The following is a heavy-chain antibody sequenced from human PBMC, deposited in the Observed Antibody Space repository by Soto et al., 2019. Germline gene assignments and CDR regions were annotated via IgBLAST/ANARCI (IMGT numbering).Heavy chain of an antibody. CDR1: GGSFSGYY. CDR2: INHSGST. J-gene: IGHJ4*02. D-gene: IGHD6-13*01. CDR3: ARGLGGRRSTYSSSWYS. Sequence: SETLSLTCAVYGGSFSGYYWSWIRQPPGKGLEWIGEINHSGSTNYNPSLKSRVTISVDTSKNQFSLKLSSVTAADTAVYYCARGLGGRRSTYSSSWYSWGQGTLVTVSS. V-gene: IGHV4-34*01.